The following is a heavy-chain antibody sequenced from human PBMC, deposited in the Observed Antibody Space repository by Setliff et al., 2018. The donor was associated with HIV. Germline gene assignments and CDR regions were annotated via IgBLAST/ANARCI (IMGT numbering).Heavy chain of an antibody. Sequence: ASVKVSCKASGYTFTTYYVHWVRQAPGQGLEWMGWISGYNGKTNYAQKFQGRVTMTTDTSTSTAYMELSSLRSEDTAVYYCATAPTMKVVYSGFWGQGTLVTVSS. D-gene: IGHD3-22*01. V-gene: IGHV1-18*04. CDR3: ATAPTMKVVYSGF. J-gene: IGHJ4*02. CDR2: ISGYNGKT. CDR1: GYTFTTYY.